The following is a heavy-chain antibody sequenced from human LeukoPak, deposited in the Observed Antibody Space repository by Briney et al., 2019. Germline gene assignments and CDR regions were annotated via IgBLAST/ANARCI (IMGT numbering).Heavy chain of an antibody. V-gene: IGHV1-2*02. CDR3: ARVHRIYGMDV. CDR2: INPNSGGT. J-gene: IGHJ6*02. Sequence: ASVKVSCKASGYTFIGYCMHWVRQAPGQGLEWMGWINPNSGGTNYAQKFQGRVTMTRGTSTSTAYMEPSRLGSDDTAVYYCARVHRIYGMDVWGQGTTVTVSS. CDR1: GYTFIGYC.